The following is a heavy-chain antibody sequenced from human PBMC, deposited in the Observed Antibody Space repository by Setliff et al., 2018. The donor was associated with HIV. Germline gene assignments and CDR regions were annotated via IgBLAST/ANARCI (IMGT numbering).Heavy chain of an antibody. CDR2: IYPGDSDT. V-gene: IGHV5-51*01. CDR3: ATRGLSGAGSPTEH. D-gene: IGHD3-10*01. CDR1: GYKFTNYW. Sequence: LKISCTGSGYKFTNYWIGWVRQMPGKGLQYMGIIYPGDSDTRYSPSFQGQVTISADVSLNTVFLQWTSLRTSDSAVYYCATRGLSGAGSPTEHWGQGTLVTVSS. J-gene: IGHJ4*02.